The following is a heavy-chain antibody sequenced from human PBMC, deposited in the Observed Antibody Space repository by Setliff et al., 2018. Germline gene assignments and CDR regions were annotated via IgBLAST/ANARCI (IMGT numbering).Heavy chain of an antibody. Sequence: PGGSLRLSCAAPGLTFSSYAMHWVRQAPGKGLEWVGVVSYDGNNKFYADSVKGRFTISRDNSKNTLYLQMNSLRAEDSAVYYCARDGGQGTTFELWGQGTMVTVSS. CDR2: VSYDGNNK. V-gene: IGHV3-30*03. CDR1: GLTFSSYA. CDR3: ARDGGQGTTFEL. D-gene: IGHD2-15*01. J-gene: IGHJ3*01.